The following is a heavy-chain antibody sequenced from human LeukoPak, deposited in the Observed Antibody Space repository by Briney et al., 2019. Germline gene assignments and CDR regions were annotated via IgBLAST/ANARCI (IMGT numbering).Heavy chain of an antibody. Sequence: GGSLRLSCAASGFTFNSYAISWVRQAPGKGLKWVSAISGSGGSSYYADSVRGRFTTSRDNSKNTLYLQMNSLRAEDTAVYYCAKHGDGDYGYFDLWGRGTLVTVSS. CDR3: AKHGDGDYGYFDL. CDR1: GFTFNSYA. J-gene: IGHJ2*01. V-gene: IGHV3-23*01. D-gene: IGHD4-17*01. CDR2: ISGSGGSS.